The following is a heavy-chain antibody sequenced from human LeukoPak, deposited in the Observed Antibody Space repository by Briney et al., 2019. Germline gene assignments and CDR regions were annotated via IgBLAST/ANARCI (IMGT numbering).Heavy chain of an antibody. J-gene: IGHJ5*02. V-gene: IGHV4-4*07. Sequence: SETLSLTCTLSGGSISSYWWSWVRQPAGKGLECIGRIYTSGSTNYNPSLKSRVTMSVDTSKNQFSLKLNSVTAADTAVYYCAREEVRFFHWFDPWGQGTLVTVSS. D-gene: IGHD3-3*01. CDR1: GGSISSYW. CDR2: IYTSGST. CDR3: AREEVRFFHWFDP.